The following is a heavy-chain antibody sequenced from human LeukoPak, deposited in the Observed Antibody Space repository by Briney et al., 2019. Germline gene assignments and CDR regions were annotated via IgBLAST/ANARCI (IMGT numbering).Heavy chain of an antibody. J-gene: IGHJ4*02. CDR1: GGSISSYY. CDR3: ARGKVVAGTPGQNSWDH. CDR2: IHTSGST. D-gene: IGHD6-19*01. Sequence: SETLTLTCTVSGGSISSYYWNWIRQPAGKGLEWIGRIHTSGSTNYNPSLKSRVTVSVDTSKNQFSLRLSSVTAADTAVYYCARGKVVAGTPGQNSWDHWGQGTLVTVSS. V-gene: IGHV4-4*07.